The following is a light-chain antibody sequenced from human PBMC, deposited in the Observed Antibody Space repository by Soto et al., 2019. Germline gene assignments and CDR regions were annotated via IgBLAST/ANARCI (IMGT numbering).Light chain of an antibody. Sequence: EIVLTQSPDTLYLSPGEGATLSCRASQCVNSSYLAWYQQKPGQAPRLLISGASDRATGVPARVSGSGSGTDFSLTISRLEPEDFAVYYCQQYVNSPVTFGQGTKVQIK. V-gene: IGKV3-20*01. CDR1: QCVNSSY. J-gene: IGKJ2*01. CDR2: GAS. CDR3: QQYVNSPVT.